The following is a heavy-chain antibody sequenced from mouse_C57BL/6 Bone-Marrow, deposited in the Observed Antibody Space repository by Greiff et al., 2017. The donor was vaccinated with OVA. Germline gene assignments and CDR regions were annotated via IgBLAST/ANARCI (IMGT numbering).Heavy chain of an antibody. Sequence: QVQLQQPGAELVRPGTSVKLSCKASGYTFTSYWMHWVKQRPGQGLEWIGVIDPSDSYTNYNQKFKGKSTLTVDTSSSTAYMQLSSLTSEDSAVYYCARRNYYEEDYFDYWGQGTTLTVSS. J-gene: IGHJ2*01. V-gene: IGHV1-59*01. CDR2: IDPSDSYT. CDR1: GYTFTSYW. D-gene: IGHD1-1*01. CDR3: ARRNYYEEDYFDY.